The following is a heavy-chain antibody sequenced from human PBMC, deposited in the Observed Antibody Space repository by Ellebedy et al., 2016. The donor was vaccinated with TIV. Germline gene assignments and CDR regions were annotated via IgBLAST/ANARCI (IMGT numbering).Heavy chain of an antibody. Sequence: GESLTISCAASGFNFGGHAMKWVRQAPGKGLEWVSSIGSSAYTTQYADSVKGRFTISIDNSRNTLYLQMNSLRVEDTAVYFCAKDVRYTTGWGGALDIWGQGAMVTVSS. CDR2: IGSSAYTT. J-gene: IGHJ3*02. CDR1: GFNFGGHA. D-gene: IGHD2-8*02. V-gene: IGHV3-23*01. CDR3: AKDVRYTTGWGGALDI.